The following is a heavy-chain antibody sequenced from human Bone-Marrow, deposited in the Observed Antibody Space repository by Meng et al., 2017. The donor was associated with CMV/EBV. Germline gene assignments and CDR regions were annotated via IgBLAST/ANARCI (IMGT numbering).Heavy chain of an antibody. V-gene: IGHV1-69*05. CDR3: ARDPELVLPAAIRAHYYYYGMDV. J-gene: IGHJ6*02. Sequence: SVKVSCKASGGTFSSYAISWVRQVPGQGLEWMGGIIPIFGTANYAQKFQGRVTITTDESTSTAYMELSSLRSEDTAVYYCARDPELVLPAAIRAHYYYYGMDVWGQGTTVTVSS. CDR1: GGTFSSYA. D-gene: IGHD2-2*02. CDR2: IIPIFGTA.